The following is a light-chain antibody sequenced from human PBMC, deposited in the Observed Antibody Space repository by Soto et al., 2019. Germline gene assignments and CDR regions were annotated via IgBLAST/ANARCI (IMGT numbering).Light chain of an antibody. J-gene: IGLJ1*01. CDR2: EVS. CDR3: SSYTSSTAYV. V-gene: IGLV2-14*01. CDR1: SSDVGGYNY. Sequence: QSVLTQPASVSGSPGQSITISCTGTSSDVGGYNYVSWYQLHPGKAPKLMVYEVSNRPSGVSNRFSGSKSGNTASLTISGLQAEDEADYYCSSYTSSTAYVFGTGTKVPS.